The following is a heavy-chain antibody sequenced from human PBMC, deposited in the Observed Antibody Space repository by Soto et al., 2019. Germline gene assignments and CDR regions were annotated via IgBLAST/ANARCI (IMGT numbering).Heavy chain of an antibody. D-gene: IGHD1-26*01. V-gene: IGHV4-30-4*01. J-gene: IGHJ5*02. CDR1: GDSINSVDHY. CDR3: ARLRWETENNWFAP. CDR2: IYHSGST. Sequence: PSETLSLTCTVSGDSINSVDHYWSWIRQPPGKGLEWMGYIYHSGSTHYNPSLNSRLTISIDTSTNRFSLNLTSVTAADTAVYFCARLRWETENNWFAPWGQGALVTVSS.